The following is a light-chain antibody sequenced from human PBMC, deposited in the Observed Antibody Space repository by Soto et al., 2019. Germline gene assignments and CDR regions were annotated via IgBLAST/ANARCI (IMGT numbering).Light chain of an antibody. CDR2: DVS. Sequence: DIQMTQSPSTLSSSVGDRVTITCRASQSLNGKLAWYQQKPGKAPTLLIYDVSTLKSGVPSRFSGAGSGTEFILTISRQHPDDFGNYYCQQYNYHSTFGPGTKVEI. V-gene: IGKV1-5*01. CDR3: QQYNYHST. J-gene: IGKJ1*01. CDR1: QSLNGK.